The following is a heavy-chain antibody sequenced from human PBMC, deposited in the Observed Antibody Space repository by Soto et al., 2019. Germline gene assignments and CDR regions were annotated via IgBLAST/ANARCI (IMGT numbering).Heavy chain of an antibody. CDR1: GFSFDDYA. D-gene: IGHD5-12*01. Sequence: EVQLLESGGGLVQPGGSLRLSCAASGFSFDDYAITWVRQAAGKGLEWVSAISGSGDNTYYADSVKGRFTISRDNSKNTLYLQLNSLRAEDTAVYYCAKGYYSGYDLAYFDYWGQGTLVTVSS. J-gene: IGHJ4*02. CDR2: ISGSGDNT. V-gene: IGHV3-23*01. CDR3: AKGYYSGYDLAYFDY.